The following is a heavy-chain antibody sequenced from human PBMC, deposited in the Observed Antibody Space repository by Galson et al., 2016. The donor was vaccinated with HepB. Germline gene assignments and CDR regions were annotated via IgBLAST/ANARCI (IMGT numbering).Heavy chain of an antibody. V-gene: IGHV3-7*03. D-gene: IGHD5-18*01. CDR2: IIQDGRET. CDR1: GFTFSNYW. CDR3: ARLPRQLYFGMDV. Sequence: SLRLSCAASGFTFSNYWMTWVRQAPGKGLEWVANIIQDGRETYYVDSVKGRFTISRDNAKNSLHLQMNSLTAEDTAVYYCARLPRQLYFGMDVWGQGTTATVSS. J-gene: IGHJ6*02.